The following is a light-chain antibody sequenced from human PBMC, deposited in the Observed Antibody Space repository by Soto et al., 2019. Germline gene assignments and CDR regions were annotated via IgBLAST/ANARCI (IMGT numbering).Light chain of an antibody. Sequence: DIVMTHSPDSLAVSLGERATINCKSSQSVLYSSNNKNYLAWYQQKPAQPPKLLIYWETTRESGFPDRFSGSGSGSDFTLTISSLQAEDVAVYYCQRYDRPWTFGQGTKVEIK. CDR2: WET. J-gene: IGKJ1*01. CDR1: QSVLYSSNNKNY. CDR3: QRYDRPWT. V-gene: IGKV4-1*01.